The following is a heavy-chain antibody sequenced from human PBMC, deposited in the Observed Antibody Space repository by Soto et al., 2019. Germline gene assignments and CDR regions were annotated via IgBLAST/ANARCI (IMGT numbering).Heavy chain of an antibody. CDR3: TSTSWPDAFDI. J-gene: IGHJ3*02. CDR2: IRSKANSYAT. V-gene: IGHV3-73*01. Sequence: PGGSLRLSCAASGFTFSGSAMHWVRQASGKGLEWVGRIRSKANSYATAYAASVKGRFTISRDDSKNTAYLQMNSLKTEDTAVYYCTSTSWPDAFDIWGQGTMVTVSS. CDR1: GFTFSGSA.